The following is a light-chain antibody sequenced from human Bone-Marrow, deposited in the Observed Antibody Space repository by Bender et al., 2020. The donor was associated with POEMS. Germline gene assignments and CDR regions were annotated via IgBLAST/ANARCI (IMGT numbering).Light chain of an antibody. Sequence: QSALTQPASVSGSPGQSITISCTGTSNDVGNYNVVSWYQQHPGKAPQLIIYDVSNRPSGISVLFSGSKSANTASLTISGLQAEDEADYYCSSYTSSSSPVVFGGGTKLTVL. J-gene: IGLJ2*01. CDR1: SNDVGNYNV. V-gene: IGLV2-14*02. CDR3: SSYTSSSSPVV. CDR2: DVS.